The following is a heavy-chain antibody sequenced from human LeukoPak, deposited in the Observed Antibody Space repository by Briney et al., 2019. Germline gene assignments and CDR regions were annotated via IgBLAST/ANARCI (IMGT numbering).Heavy chain of an antibody. V-gene: IGHV3-15*01. CDR2: IKSKTGGGTT. CDR1: GFTFDKAW. CDR3: TTGPS. J-gene: IGHJ3*01. Sequence: GGSLRLSCAASGFTFDKAWMNWGRQAPGKGLEWVGRIKSKTGGGTTDYAAPVKGRFTISRDDSKNTLYLQMKTEDTAVHYCTTGPSWGQGTMVTVSS.